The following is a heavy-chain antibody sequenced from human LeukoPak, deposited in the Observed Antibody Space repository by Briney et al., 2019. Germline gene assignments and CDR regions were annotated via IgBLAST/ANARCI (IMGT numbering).Heavy chain of an antibody. D-gene: IGHD4-23*01. Sequence: GGSLRLSCAASGFTFSSYWMIWVRQAPGKGLEWVANIKQDGSEKYYVDSVKGRFTISRDNAKNSLYLQMNSLRAEDTAVYYCARDDYGGNSGVDYWGQGTLVTVSS. CDR1: GFTFSSYW. J-gene: IGHJ4*02. V-gene: IGHV3-7*04. CDR3: ARDDYGGNSGVDY. CDR2: IKQDGSEK.